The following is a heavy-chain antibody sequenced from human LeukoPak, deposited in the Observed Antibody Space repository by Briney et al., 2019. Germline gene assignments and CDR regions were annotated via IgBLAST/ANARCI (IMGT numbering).Heavy chain of an antibody. CDR2: INPNSGGT. CDR1: GYTFTGYY. D-gene: IGHD4-17*01. J-gene: IGHJ4*02. V-gene: IGHV1-2*02. Sequence: GASVKVSCKASGYTFTGYYMHWVRQARGQGREWMGWINPNSGGTNYAQKFQGRVTMTRDTSISTAYMELSRLRSDDTAVYYCARDGIDYGDYRSFDYWGQGTLVTVSS. CDR3: ARDGIDYGDYRSFDY.